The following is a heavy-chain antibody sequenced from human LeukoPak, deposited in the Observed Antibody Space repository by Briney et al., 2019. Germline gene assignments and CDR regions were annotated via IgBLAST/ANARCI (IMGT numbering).Heavy chain of an antibody. V-gene: IGHV4-4*07. D-gene: IGHD1-26*01. Sequence: SETLSLTCTVSGGSINNYYWNWIRQSAGKGLEWIGCIYSSGTTHYNPSLKSRVTMSVDTSRNQFSLKLSSVTAADTAVYYCARDPFRSSFDSWGQGSLVTVSS. CDR1: GGSINNYY. CDR3: ARDPFRSSFDS. J-gene: IGHJ4*02. CDR2: IYSSGTT.